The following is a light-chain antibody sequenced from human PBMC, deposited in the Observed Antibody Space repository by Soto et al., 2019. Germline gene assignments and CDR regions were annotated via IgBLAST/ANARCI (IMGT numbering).Light chain of an antibody. V-gene: IGKV3-20*01. CDR3: QQYAISPIT. Sequence: EVVLTQSPGTLSLSPGERATLSCRASQSVSNSYLAWYQQRPGQAPRLLVYHASSRATGIPDRFSGSGSGTDFTVTISRLEPEDFAVFYCQQYAISPITFGQGTRLQIK. J-gene: IGKJ5*01. CDR1: QSVSNSY. CDR2: HAS.